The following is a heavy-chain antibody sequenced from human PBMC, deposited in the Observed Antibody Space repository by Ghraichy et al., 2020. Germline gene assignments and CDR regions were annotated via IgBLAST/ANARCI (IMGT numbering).Heavy chain of an antibody. CDR1: GFTFSDYY. CDR3: ARDDRAAGIFDY. J-gene: IGHJ4*02. D-gene: IGHD6-13*01. V-gene: IGHV3-11*01. CDR2: ISSSGSTI. Sequence: GSLNISCAASGFTFSDYYMSWIRQAPGKGLEWVSYISSSGSTIYYADSVKGRFTISRDNAKNSLYLQMNSLRAEDTAVYYCARDDRAAGIFDYWGQGTLVTVSS.